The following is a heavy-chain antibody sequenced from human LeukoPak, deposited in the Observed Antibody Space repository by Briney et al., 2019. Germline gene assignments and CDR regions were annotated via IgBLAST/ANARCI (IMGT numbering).Heavy chain of an antibody. D-gene: IGHD1-26*01. V-gene: IGHV3-74*01. J-gene: IGHJ4*02. CDR1: GFTFSSSW. CDR3: VRTLLGVGDN. Sequence: GGSLRLSCAASGFTFSSSWMHWVRQVPGKGLVWFSRMNSDGSITNYADSVKGRFTISRDNAKNTLYLQMNSLRADDTAVYYCVRTLLGVGDNWGQGTLVTVSS. CDR2: MNSDGSIT.